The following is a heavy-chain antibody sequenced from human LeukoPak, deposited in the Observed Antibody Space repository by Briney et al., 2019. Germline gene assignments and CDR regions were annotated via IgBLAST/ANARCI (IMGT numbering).Heavy chain of an antibody. D-gene: IGHD3-22*01. J-gene: IGHJ4*02. V-gene: IGHV3-23*01. Sequence: GGSLRLSCAASGFTFSSYSMTWVRQAPGRGLEWVSIIGASGNTHYADSVKGRFTISRDNSKNTLYLQMNSLRAEDTAVYYCGCRYSSDSSTYYPLKYWGQGTPVTVSS. CDR1: GFTFSSYS. CDR2: IGASGNT. CDR3: GCRYSSDSSTYYPLKY.